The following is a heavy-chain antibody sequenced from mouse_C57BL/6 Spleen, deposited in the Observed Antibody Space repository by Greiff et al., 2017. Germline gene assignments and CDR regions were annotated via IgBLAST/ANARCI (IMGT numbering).Heavy chain of an antibody. CDR3: ERRRGFYGYPAWFAY. V-gene: IGHV1-47*01. J-gene: IGHJ3*01. D-gene: IGHD2-2*01. CDR2: FHPYNDDT. CDR1: GYTFTTYP. Sequence: VKLQESGAELVKPGASVKMSCKASGYTFTTYPIEWMKQNHGKSLEWIGNFHPYNDDTKYNEKFKGKATLTVEKSSSTVYLELSRLTSDDSAVYYCERRRGFYGYPAWFAYWGQGTLVTVSA.